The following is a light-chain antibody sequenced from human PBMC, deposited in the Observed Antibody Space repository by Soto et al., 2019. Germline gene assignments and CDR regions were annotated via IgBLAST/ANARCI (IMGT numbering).Light chain of an antibody. CDR1: SSDVGNYNL. V-gene: IGLV2-23*02. J-gene: IGLJ1*01. Sequence: QSALTQPASGTGSPGQSITISCTRTSSDVGNYNLVTWYQQHPGKAPQLMIYEVSKRPSGVSDRFSGSKSGNTASLTISGLQADDEADYYCCSYAGSGTYVFGTGTKVTVL. CDR3: CSYAGSGTYV. CDR2: EVS.